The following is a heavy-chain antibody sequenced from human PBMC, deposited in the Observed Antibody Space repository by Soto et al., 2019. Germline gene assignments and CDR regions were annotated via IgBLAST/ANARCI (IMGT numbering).Heavy chain of an antibody. D-gene: IGHD2-2*01. CDR2: INPSGGST. J-gene: IGHJ6*03. CDR3: ARAGGRFVVVPAAPQAYYYMDV. CDR1: GYTFTSYY. V-gene: IGHV1-46*03. Sequence: ASVKVSCKASGYTFTSYYMHWVRQAPGQGLEWMGIINPSGGSTSYAQKFQGRVTMTRDTSTSTVYMELSSLRSEDTAVYYCARAGGRFVVVPAAPQAYYYMDVWGKGTTVTVSS.